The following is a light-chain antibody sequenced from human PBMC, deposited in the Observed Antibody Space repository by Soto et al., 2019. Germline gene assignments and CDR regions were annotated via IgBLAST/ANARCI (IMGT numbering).Light chain of an antibody. V-gene: IGLV2-14*01. Sequence: QSALTQPASVSGSPGQSITISCTGTSGDIGGYNYVSWYQQHPGKAPKLLISEVTNRPSGVSNRFSGSKSGNTASLTTSGLQAEDEADYYCSSYTTNITPVVFGGGTKLTVL. CDR1: SGDIGGYNY. CDR3: SSYTTNITPVV. CDR2: EVT. J-gene: IGLJ2*01.